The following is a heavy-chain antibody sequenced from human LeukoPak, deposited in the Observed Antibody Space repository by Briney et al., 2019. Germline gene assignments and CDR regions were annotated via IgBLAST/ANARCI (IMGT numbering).Heavy chain of an antibody. J-gene: IGHJ5*02. Sequence: SQTLSLTCAISGDSVSSNSAAWNWIRQSPSRGLEWLGRTYYRSKWYNDYAVSVKSRITINPDTSKNQFSLQLNSVTPEDTAVYYCARALENPLLWFGGPSSWFDPWGQGTLVTVSS. D-gene: IGHD3-10*01. CDR1: GDSVSSNSAA. CDR2: TYYRSKWYN. CDR3: ARALENPLLWFGGPSSWFDP. V-gene: IGHV6-1*01.